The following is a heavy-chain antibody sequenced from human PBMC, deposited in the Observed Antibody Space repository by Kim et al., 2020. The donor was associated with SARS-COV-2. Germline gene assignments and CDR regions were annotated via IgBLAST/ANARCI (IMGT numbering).Heavy chain of an antibody. CDR1: GYTFTGYY. CDR2: INPNSGGT. D-gene: IGHD2-2*01. CDR3: ARSQLGYCSSTSCSSFYWFDP. Sequence: ASVKVSCKASGYTFTGYYMHWVRQAPGQGLEWMGWINPNSGGTNYAQKFQGRVTMTRDTSISTAYMELSRLRSDDTAVYYCARSQLGYCSSTSCSSFYWFDPCGQGTLVTVSS. J-gene: IGHJ5*02. V-gene: IGHV1-2*02.